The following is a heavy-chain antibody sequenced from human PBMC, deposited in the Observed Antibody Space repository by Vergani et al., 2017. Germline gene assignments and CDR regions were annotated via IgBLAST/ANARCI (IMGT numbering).Heavy chain of an antibody. Sequence: QLQESGPGLVKPSETLSLTCTISGDSFSTEKFYWGWVRQAPGRGLEWVGSIFYSGNTYQNPSLKRRVIMYFDTSKNHFSLKLNSVTAADTAMYYCARMGGYDEGDAFRIGYFDSWGPGILVTVSS. CDR1: GDSFSTEKFY. CDR2: IFYSGNT. D-gene: IGHD3-22*01. J-gene: IGHJ4*02. CDR3: ARMGGYDEGDAFRIGYFDS. V-gene: IGHV4-39*07.